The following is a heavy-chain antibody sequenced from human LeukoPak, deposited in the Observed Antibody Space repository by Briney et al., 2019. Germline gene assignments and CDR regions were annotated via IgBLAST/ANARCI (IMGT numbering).Heavy chain of an antibody. CDR1: GFTFNSYG. J-gene: IGHJ4*02. D-gene: IGHD4-17*01. Sequence: GGSLRLSCAASGFTFNSYGIHWVRQAPGKGLEWVAFIWYDGCNKYYADSVKGRFTISRDNSKNTLYLQMNSLRAEDTAVYYCARARTTRGFDYWGQGTLVTVSS. V-gene: IGHV3-33*01. CDR2: IWYDGCNK. CDR3: ARARTTRGFDY.